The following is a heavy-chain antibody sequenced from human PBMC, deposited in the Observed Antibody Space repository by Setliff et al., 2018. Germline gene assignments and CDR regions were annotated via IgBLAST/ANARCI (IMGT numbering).Heavy chain of an antibody. V-gene: IGHV3-30*02. Sequence: GGSLRLSCAASGFTFSNHGMHWVRQAPGKGLEWVAFIRHDGNNKYYKDSVRGRSTISRDNSKNTVYLQMNSLRPEDTAVYYCAKELIEVMMTGLEFWGQGTMVTVSS. CDR3: AKELIEVMMTGLEF. CDR2: IRHDGNNK. J-gene: IGHJ4*02. CDR1: GFTFSNHG. D-gene: IGHD3-22*01.